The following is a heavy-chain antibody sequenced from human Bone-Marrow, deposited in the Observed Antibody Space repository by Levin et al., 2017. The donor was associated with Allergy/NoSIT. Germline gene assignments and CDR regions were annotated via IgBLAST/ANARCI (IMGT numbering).Heavy chain of an antibody. D-gene: IGHD5-12*01. Sequence: PSQTLSLTCAVYGGSFSGNYWNWIRQPPGKGLEWIGEISHSGRTKYNPSLKSRVTMSVDTSKNQFSLILTSVTAADTAVYFCARGNVATKLDSWGQGSLVTVSS. J-gene: IGHJ4*02. CDR3: ARGNVATKLDS. CDR2: ISHSGRT. CDR1: GGSFSGNY. V-gene: IGHV4-34*01.